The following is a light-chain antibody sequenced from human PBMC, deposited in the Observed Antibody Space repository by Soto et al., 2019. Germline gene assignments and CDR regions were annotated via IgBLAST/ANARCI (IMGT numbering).Light chain of an antibody. CDR2: AAS. CDR1: QGLSSD. J-gene: IGKJ5*01. V-gene: IGKV1-9*01. Sequence: DIQLTQSPSFLSASVGDRVTITCRASQGLSSDLAWYQQKPGKAPKLLIYAASTLQSGVPSRFSGSGSGTEFTLTLSSLQPEDFATYSCQQLNSYPITFGQGTRLEIK. CDR3: QQLNSYPIT.